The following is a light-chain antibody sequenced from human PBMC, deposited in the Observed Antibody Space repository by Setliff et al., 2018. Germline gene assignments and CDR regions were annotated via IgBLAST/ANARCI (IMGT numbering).Light chain of an antibody. CDR2: DVN. J-gene: IGLJ1*01. Sequence: QSVLTQPASVSGSPGQSITISCSGTSSDVGSYDLVSWYQQHPGTAPKPIISDVNNRPSGVSNRFSGSKSGSTASLTISGLQAEDEAAYYCCAYTGSSTYVFGTGTKVTVL. V-gene: IGLV2-14*01. CDR3: CAYTGSSTYV. CDR1: SSDVGSYDL.